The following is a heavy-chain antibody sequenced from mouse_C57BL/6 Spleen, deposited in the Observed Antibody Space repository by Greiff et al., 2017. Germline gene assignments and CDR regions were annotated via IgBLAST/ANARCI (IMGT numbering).Heavy chain of an antibody. Sequence: QVQLQQPGAELVKPGASVKLSCKASGYTFTSYWMHWVKQRPGQGLEWIGMIHPNSGSTNYNEKFKSKATLTVDKSSSTAYMQLSSLTSEDSAVYYCAREWTTDYYTMDYWGQGTSVTVSS. D-gene: IGHD1-1*01. J-gene: IGHJ4*01. CDR2: IHPNSGST. CDR3: AREWTTDYYTMDY. CDR1: GYTFTSYW. V-gene: IGHV1-64*01.